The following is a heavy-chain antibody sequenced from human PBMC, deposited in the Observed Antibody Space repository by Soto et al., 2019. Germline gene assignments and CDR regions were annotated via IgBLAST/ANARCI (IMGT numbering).Heavy chain of an antibody. Sequence: GASVKVSCKASGGTFSSYAISWVRQAPGQGLEWMGGIIPIFGTANYAQKFQGRVTMTRNTSISTAYMERSSLRSEDTAVYYCARSRGLRFLEWPYWGQGTLVTVS. CDR1: GGTFSSYA. J-gene: IGHJ4*02. CDR2: IIPIFGTA. V-gene: IGHV1-69*05. D-gene: IGHD3-3*01. CDR3: ARSRGLRFLEWPY.